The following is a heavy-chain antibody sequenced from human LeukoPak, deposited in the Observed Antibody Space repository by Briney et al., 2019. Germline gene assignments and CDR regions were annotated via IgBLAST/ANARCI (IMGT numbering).Heavy chain of an antibody. V-gene: IGHV4-59*01. Sequence: SETLSLTCTVSGGSISSYYWSWIRQPPGKGLEWIGYIYYSGSTNYNPSLKSRVTISVDTSKNQFSLKLSSATAADTAVYYCARGMGRYCSGGSCYYYYYGMDVWGQGTTVTVSS. D-gene: IGHD2-15*01. CDR1: GGSISSYY. J-gene: IGHJ6*02. CDR3: ARGMGRYCSGGSCYYYYYGMDV. CDR2: IYYSGST.